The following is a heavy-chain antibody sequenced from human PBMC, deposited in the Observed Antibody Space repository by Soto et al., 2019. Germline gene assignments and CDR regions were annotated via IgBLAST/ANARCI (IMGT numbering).Heavy chain of an antibody. V-gene: IGHV5-51*01. D-gene: IGHD2-2*01. CDR2: IYPGDSDT. CDR1: EYSFSNYW. CDR3: ARRSYCFATSCYRGIDS. J-gene: IGHJ4*02. Sequence: PGESLKISCKGSEYSFSNYWIGWVRQMPGKGLEWIGIIYPGDSDTRYSPSFQGQVSISADKSSATAYLQWSSLKASDTAIYYCARRSYCFATSCYRGIDSWGQGTLVTVSS.